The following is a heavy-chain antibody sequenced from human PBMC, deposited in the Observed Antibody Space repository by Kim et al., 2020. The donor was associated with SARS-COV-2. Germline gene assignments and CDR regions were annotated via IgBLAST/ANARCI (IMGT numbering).Heavy chain of an antibody. D-gene: IGHD5-18*01. V-gene: IGHV3-30*07. CDR3: ARDPEEGYSYGQYYFDY. J-gene: IGHJ4*02. Sequence: EKGHFAISKDNSKNMLYLQMNSRKAEDTAVYYCARDPEEGYSYGQYYFDYWGQGTLVTVSS.